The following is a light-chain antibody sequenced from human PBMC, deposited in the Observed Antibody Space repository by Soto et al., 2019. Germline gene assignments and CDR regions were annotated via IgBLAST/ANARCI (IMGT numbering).Light chain of an antibody. CDR1: NSNIGSNL. V-gene: IGLV1-44*01. J-gene: IGLJ2*01. CDR2: SDN. Sequence: QAVVTQPPSASGTPGQRVTISCSGSNSNIGSNLVTWYQQLPGTAPKCLIYSDNQRPSGVTDRISGSRSGTSASLAISGLQSEDEAEYYCAAWDDSLRGRVFGGGTKLTVL. CDR3: AAWDDSLRGRV.